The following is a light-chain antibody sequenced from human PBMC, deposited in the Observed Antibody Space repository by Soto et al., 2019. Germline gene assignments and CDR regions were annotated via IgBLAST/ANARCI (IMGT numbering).Light chain of an antibody. V-gene: IGLV2-11*01. CDR1: SSDVGGYNY. J-gene: IGLJ1*01. CDR2: DVS. Sequence: ALTQPRSVSGSPGQSVTISCTGTSSDVGGYNYVSWYQQHPGKAPKLMIYDVSKRPSGVPDRFSGSKSGNTASLTISGLQAEDEADYYCCSYAGSYTLVYVFGTGTKVTVL. CDR3: CSYAGSYTLVYV.